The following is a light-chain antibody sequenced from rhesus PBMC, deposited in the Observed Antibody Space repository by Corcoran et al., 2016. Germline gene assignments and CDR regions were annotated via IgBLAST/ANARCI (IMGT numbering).Light chain of an antibody. Sequence: KPVLTQPASLSASPGASASLTCPFSGGITVAGYHIFWYQQKPGSPPRYLLRYKSDSEQGQGSGVPSRFSGSKHPSANTGILLISGLQSEDEADYYCVIGHISGHIFGGGTRLTVL. CDR1: GGITVAGYH. CDR2: YKSDSEQ. V-gene: IGLV5-62*01. CDR3: VIGHISGHI. J-gene: IGLJ1*01.